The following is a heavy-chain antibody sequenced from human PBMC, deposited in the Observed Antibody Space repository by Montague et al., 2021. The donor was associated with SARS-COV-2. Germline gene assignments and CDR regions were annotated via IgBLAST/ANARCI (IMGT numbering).Heavy chain of an antibody. CDR1: GYSFTSYW. CDR2: IYPGDSDT. CDR3: ARLSSVYSYDSFAI. D-gene: IGHD5-18*01. Sequence: QSGAEVKKPGESLKISCKGSGYSFTSYWIGWVRQMPGKGLEGMGIIYPGDSDTRYRPSFQGQVTISADKTTSTAYLQWSSLKASDTAMYYCARLSSVYSYDSFAIWGQGTMVTFSS. V-gene: IGHV5-51*01. J-gene: IGHJ3*02.